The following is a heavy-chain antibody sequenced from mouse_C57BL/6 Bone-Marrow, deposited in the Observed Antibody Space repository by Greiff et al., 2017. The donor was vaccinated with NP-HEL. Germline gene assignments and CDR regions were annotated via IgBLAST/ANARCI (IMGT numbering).Heavy chain of an antibody. CDR1: GYTFTDYY. CDR3: ARDSITTVVATRGYYFDY. J-gene: IGHJ2*01. V-gene: IGHV1-19*01. Sequence: EVQLQQSGPVLVKPGASVKMSCKASGYTFTDYYMNWVKQSHGKSLEWIGVINPYNGGTSYNQKFKGKATLTVDKSSSTAYMELNSLTSEDSAVYYCARDSITTVVATRGYYFDYWGQGTTLTVSS. CDR2: INPYNGGT. D-gene: IGHD1-1*01.